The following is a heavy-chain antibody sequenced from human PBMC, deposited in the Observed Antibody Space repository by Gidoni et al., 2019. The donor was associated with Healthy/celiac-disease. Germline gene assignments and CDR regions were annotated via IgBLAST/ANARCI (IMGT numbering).Heavy chain of an antibody. D-gene: IGHD6-19*01. Sequence: QVQLVESGGGVVQPGRSLRLSCAASGFTFSSYGMHWVRQAPGKGLEWVAVISYDGSNKYYADSVKGRFTISRDNSKNTLYLQMNSLRAEDTAVYYCAKDVIIAVAGPQFDYWGQGTLVTVSS. CDR3: AKDVIIAVAGPQFDY. CDR1: GFTFSSYG. J-gene: IGHJ4*02. V-gene: IGHV3-30*18. CDR2: ISYDGSNK.